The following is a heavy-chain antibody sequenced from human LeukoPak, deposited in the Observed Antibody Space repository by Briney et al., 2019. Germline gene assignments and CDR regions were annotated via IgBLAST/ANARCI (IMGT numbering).Heavy chain of an antibody. Sequence: ASVKVSCKASGYTFTSYGIGWVRQAPGQGLEWMGWITSYNGNANYAQKLQGRVTMTTDTSTSTAYMELRSLRSDDTAVYYCARVDCSGDSCYSAGYWGQGTLVTVSS. V-gene: IGHV1-18*01. CDR1: GYTFTSYG. CDR3: ARVDCSGDSCYSAGY. D-gene: IGHD2-15*01. J-gene: IGHJ4*02. CDR2: ITSYNGNA.